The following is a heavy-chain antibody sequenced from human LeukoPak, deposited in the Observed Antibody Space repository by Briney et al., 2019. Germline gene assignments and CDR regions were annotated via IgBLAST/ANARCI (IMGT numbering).Heavy chain of an antibody. CDR3: ATETNGRHYDY. V-gene: IGHV3-21*06. J-gene: IGHJ4*02. CDR2: IGPTGSDR. CDR1: GLTFSTSG. Sequence: GGSLRLSSTASGLTFSTSGFNWVRQAPGKGLEWVASIGPTGSDRHHADSIKGRFTISRDNANNFLYLQMNSLRAEDTAVYYCATETNGRHYDYWGQGTLLTVSS. D-gene: IGHD1-14*01.